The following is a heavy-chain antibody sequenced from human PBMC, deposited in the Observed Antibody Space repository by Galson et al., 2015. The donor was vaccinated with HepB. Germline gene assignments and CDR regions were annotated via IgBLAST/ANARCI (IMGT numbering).Heavy chain of an antibody. CDR2: IIPIFGTA. D-gene: IGHD3-10*01. CDR3: ARGGHEAYYYGSGAKLYFDY. Sequence: SVKVSCKASGGTFSSYAISWVRQAPGQGLEWMGGIIPIFGTANYAQKFQGRVTITADKSTSTAYMELSSLRSEDTAVYYCARGGHEAYYYGSGAKLYFDYWSQGTLVTVSS. J-gene: IGHJ4*02. CDR1: GGTFSSYA. V-gene: IGHV1-69*06.